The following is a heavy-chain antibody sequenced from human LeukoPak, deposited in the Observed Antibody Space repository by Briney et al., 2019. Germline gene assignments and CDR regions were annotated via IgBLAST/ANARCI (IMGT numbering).Heavy chain of an antibody. CDR2: IHRRGSP. V-gene: IGHV4-4*02. CDR3: AREILGGFNPGSC. CDR1: LDSTTSNF. J-gene: IGHJ4*01. D-gene: IGHD1-14*01. Sequence: SETLSLTCTVSLDSTTSNFWSWVRQPPGKGLEWIGEIHRRGSPNYNASLQSRVTISIDRSRNQIALELSSVTAADTAVYYCAREILGGFNPGSCWGHGILVTVSS.